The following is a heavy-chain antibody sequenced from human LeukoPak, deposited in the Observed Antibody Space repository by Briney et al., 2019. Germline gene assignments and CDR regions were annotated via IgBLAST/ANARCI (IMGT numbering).Heavy chain of an antibody. D-gene: IGHD3-10*01. Sequence: GGSLRLSCAAAAFTFSDYDMSWIRQAPGKGLEWVSYISSSGTYTNNADSVKGRFTISRDNAKNSLYLQMNSLRAEDTAVYYRARDRDGGYFDYWGQGTLVTVSS. CDR1: AFTFSDYD. CDR2: ISSSGTYT. V-gene: IGHV3-11*05. J-gene: IGHJ4*02. CDR3: ARDRDGGYFDY.